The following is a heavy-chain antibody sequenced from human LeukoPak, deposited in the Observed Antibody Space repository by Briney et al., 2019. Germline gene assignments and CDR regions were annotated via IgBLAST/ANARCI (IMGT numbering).Heavy chain of an antibody. Sequence: GGSLRLSCAASGFTFSSYAMTWVRQAPEKGLEWVAGISDSGGSTFNADSVKGRFTISRDNSKNTLYLQMNSLRAEDTAVYYCTKVRVATKLTTELDYWGQGTLVTVSS. V-gene: IGHV3-23*01. J-gene: IGHJ4*02. CDR3: TKVRVATKLTTELDY. D-gene: IGHD4-17*01. CDR2: ISDSGGST. CDR1: GFTFSSYA.